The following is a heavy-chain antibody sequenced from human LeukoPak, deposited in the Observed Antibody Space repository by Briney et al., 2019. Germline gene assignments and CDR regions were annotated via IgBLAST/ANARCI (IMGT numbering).Heavy chain of an antibody. D-gene: IGHD4-11*01. CDR3: ARNSRYSFDI. CDR1: GYTFSNYW. V-gene: IGHV3-7*04. J-gene: IGHJ3*02. CDR2: IKSDASET. Sequence: GESLKISCAASGYTFSNYWMSWVRQAPGKGLEWVAHIKSDASETYYVDSVKGRFTISRDNAKNSLYLPMNSLRAEDTAVYYCARNSRYSFDIWGQGTMVTVSS.